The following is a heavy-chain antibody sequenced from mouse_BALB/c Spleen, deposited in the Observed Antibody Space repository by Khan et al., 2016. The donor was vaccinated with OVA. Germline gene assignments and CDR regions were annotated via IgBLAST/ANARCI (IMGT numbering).Heavy chain of an antibody. CDR3: ASHLTGSFAY. J-gene: IGHJ3*01. V-gene: IGHV5-6*01. D-gene: IGHD4-1*01. CDR2: ISSGGDYT. Sequence: EVELVESGGDLVKPGGSLKLSCAASGFSFSSYSMSWVRQTPDKRLEWVATISSGGDYTYYPDIVKGRFTISRDTAKNTLYLQMGSLKSEDTAMYYCASHLTGSFAYWGQGTLGTVSA. CDR1: GFSFSSYS.